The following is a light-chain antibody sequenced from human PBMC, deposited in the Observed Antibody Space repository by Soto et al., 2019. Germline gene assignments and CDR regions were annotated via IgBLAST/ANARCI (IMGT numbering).Light chain of an antibody. V-gene: IGLV1-40*01. CDR3: QSYDSSLTAYV. CDR2: GNN. CDR1: SSNIGAGYT. J-gene: IGLJ7*01. Sequence: QSVLTQPPSVSGAPGQRVTISCTGRSSNIGAGYTVHWYQQLPGTAPKLLIYGNNNRPSGVPDRFAGSKSGTSASLAITGIQAEDEADYYCQSYDSSLTAYVFGGGTQLTVL.